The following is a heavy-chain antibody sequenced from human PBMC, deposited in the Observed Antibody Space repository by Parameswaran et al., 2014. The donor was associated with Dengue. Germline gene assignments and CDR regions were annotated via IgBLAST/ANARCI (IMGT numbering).Heavy chain of an antibody. Sequence: WVRQAPGQGLEWMGWMNPNSGNTGYAQKFQGRVTMTRNTSISTAYMELSSLRSEDTAVYYCARLRRRGGSGSTYVWGQGDHGHRLL. CDR2: MNPNSGNT. V-gene: IGHV1-8*01. J-gene: IGHJ6*02. D-gene: IGHD3-10*01. CDR3: ARLRRRGGSGSTYV.